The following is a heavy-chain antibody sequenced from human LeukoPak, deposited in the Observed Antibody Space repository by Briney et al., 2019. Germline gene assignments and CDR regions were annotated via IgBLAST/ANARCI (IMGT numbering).Heavy chain of an antibody. CDR1: GYTFTSYG. J-gene: IGHJ6*03. V-gene: IGHV1-18*01. D-gene: IGHD4/OR15-4a*01. Sequence: APVKVSCKASGYTFTSYGISWVRQAPGQGLEWMGWISAYNGNTNYAQKLQGRVTMTTDTSTSTAYMELRSLRSDDTAVYYCARGAPGSDYYYYMDVWGKGTTVTVSS. CDR3: ARGAPGSDYYYYMDV. CDR2: ISAYNGNT.